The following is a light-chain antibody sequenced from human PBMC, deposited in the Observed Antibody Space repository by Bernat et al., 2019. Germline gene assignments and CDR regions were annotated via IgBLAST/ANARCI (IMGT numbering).Light chain of an antibody. CDR1: QSVSSSY. CDR2: GTS. Sequence: IVLTQSPGTLSLSPGETATLSCRASQSVSSSYLAWYQHKPGQAPRLLMYGTSSRATGIPDRFSGSVSGTDFTLTISRLGPDAFAVYYCQVYDNSPPTYTFGQGTKLKVQ. V-gene: IGKV3-20*01. J-gene: IGKJ2*01. CDR3: QVYDNSPPTYT.